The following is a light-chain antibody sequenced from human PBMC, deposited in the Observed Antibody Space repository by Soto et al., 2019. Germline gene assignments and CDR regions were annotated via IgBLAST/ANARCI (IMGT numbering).Light chain of an antibody. CDR1: QSVSIR. CDR3: QHYYGTSPIT. CDR2: GAS. J-gene: IGKJ5*01. V-gene: IGKV3-20*01. Sequence: EVVLTQSPGTLSLSPGERATLSCRASQSVSIRLAWYQHKSGRAPRLLISGASSRATGIPDRFSGSGSGTDFTLTISRLEPEDFALYYCQHYYGTSPITFGQGTRLEIK.